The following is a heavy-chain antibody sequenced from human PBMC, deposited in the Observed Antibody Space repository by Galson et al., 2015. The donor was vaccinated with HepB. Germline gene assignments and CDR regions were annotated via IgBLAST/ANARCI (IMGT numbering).Heavy chain of an antibody. CDR2: ISSSGSTI. CDR1: GFTFSSYE. Sequence: SVRLSCAASGFTFSSYEMNWVRQAPGKGLEWVSYISSSGSTIYYADSVKGRFTISRDNAKNSLYLQMNSLRAEDTAVYYCARGPIVVVVAATPGFFDYWGQGTLVTVSS. V-gene: IGHV3-48*03. J-gene: IGHJ4*02. CDR3: ARGPIVVVVAATPGFFDY. D-gene: IGHD2-15*01.